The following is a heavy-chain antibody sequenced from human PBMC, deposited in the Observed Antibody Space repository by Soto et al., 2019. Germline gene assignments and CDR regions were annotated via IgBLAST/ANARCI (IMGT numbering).Heavy chain of an antibody. CDR2: IHYSGST. J-gene: IGHJ6*02. Sequence: KTSETLSLTCTVSGGSISSGGYYWSWIRQPPGKGLEWIGNIHYSGSTYYDSSLKSRVTISIDTSKNQFSLKLSSVTAADTAVYYCARHISYYYYGMDVWGQGTTVTVSS. D-gene: IGHD1-20*01. V-gene: IGHV4-39*01. CDR1: GGSISSGGYY. CDR3: ARHISYYYYGMDV.